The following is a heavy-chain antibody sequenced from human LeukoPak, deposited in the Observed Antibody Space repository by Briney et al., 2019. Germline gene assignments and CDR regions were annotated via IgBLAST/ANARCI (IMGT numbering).Heavy chain of an antibody. CDR1: GGSINSGDYY. CDR2: IYYSGST. V-gene: IGHV4-30-4*02. D-gene: IGHD6-19*01. J-gene: IGHJ5*02. Sequence: SETLSLTCTVSGGSINSGDYYWSWVRQPPGKGLECIGYIYYSGSTSYNPPFKSRVTISGDTSKNQFSLKLSSVTAADTAVYYCAREVYSSGWYGRGVFDPWGQGTLVTVSS. CDR3: AREVYSSGWYGRGVFDP.